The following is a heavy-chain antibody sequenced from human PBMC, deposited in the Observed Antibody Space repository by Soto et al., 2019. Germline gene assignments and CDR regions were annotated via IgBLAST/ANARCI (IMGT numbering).Heavy chain of an antibody. CDR2: IYYSGST. Sequence: PSETLSLTCTVSGGSVSSGSYYWSWIRQPPGKGLEWIGYIYYSGSTNYNPSLKSRVTISVDTSKNQFSLKLSSVAAADTAVYYCARNPTWDSSSYDYWGQGTLVTVSS. D-gene: IGHD6-6*01. CDR3: ARNPTWDSSSYDY. J-gene: IGHJ4*02. V-gene: IGHV4-61*01. CDR1: GGSVSSGSYY.